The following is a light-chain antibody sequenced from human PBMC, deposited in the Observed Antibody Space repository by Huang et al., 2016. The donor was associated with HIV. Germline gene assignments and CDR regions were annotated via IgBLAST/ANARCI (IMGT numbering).Light chain of an antibody. J-gene: IGKJ2*01. V-gene: IGKV1-33*01. Sequence: IQMTQSPASLSASVGDRVTISCQASQDIRNYLNWYQQKPGKAPTGLIYGASNLETGVPSRFSGNGSGTDFSLTISSLQSEDIATYYCQQYDNLYTFGQGTKLEIK. CDR2: GAS. CDR1: QDIRNY. CDR3: QQYDNLYT.